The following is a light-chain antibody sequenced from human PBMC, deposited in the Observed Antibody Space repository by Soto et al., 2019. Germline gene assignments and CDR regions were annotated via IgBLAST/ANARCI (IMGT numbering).Light chain of an antibody. CDR2: GAS. CDR1: QRIGRN. V-gene: IGKV3-20*01. CDR3: QQYVSSPWA. Sequence: EILLTQSPATLSLSPGDSATLSCRASQRIGRNVAWYQQKPGQAPRLLIYGASRRATGIPDRFTGSGSGTDFTLTISRLEPEDFAVYYCQQYVSSPWAFGQGTKV. J-gene: IGKJ1*01.